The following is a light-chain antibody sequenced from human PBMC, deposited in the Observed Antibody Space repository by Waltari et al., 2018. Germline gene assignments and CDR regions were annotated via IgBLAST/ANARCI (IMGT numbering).Light chain of an antibody. V-gene: IGLV2-14*03. CDR1: SSDVGVYNY. CDR2: EVS. Sequence: QSALTQPASVSGSPGQSITISCTGTSSDVGVYNYVSWYQQHQGKVPKLMIYEVSKRPSGVSNRFSGSKSGYTASLTISGLQAEDEADYYCSSFTRSSTFLFGGGTKVTVL. J-gene: IGLJ3*02. CDR3: SSFTRSSTFL.